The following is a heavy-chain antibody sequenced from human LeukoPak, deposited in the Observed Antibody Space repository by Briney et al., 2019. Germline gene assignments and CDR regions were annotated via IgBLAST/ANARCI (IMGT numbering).Heavy chain of an antibody. D-gene: IGHD3-10*01. CDR1: GYTFTGYY. CDR3: AREGEYYAESGNLIDAADV. Sequence: SVKVSCKASGYTFTGYYMHWVRQAPGQGLEWMGWINPNSGGTNYAQKFQGRVTMTRDTSISTAYMELSRLRSDDTAMYYCAREGEYYAESGNLIDAADVWGQGTMVIVSA. V-gene: IGHV1-2*02. CDR2: INPNSGGT. J-gene: IGHJ3*01.